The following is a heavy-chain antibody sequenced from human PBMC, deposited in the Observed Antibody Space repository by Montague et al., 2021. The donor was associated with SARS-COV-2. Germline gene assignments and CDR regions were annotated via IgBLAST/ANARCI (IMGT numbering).Heavy chain of an antibody. CDR3: ARQGDQLLLEYWFDP. CDR1: GGSISSSSYY. Sequence: SETLSLTCTVSGGSISSSSYYWGWIRQPPGKGLEWIGSIYYSGSTYYNPSLKSRVTISVDTSKNQFSLKLSSVTAADTAVHYCARQGDQLLLEYWFDPWGQGTLVTVSS. V-gene: IGHV4-39*01. CDR2: IYYSGST. J-gene: IGHJ5*02. D-gene: IGHD2-2*01.